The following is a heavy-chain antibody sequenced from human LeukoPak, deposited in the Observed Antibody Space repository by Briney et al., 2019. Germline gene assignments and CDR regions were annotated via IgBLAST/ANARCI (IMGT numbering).Heavy chain of an antibody. CDR2: IYHTGSR. CDR3: ARGGAVVLNPFDY. J-gene: IGHJ4*02. D-gene: IGHD3-16*01. V-gene: IGHV4-59*08. CDR1: GGSISSYY. Sequence: SETLSLTCTVSGGSISSYYWSWIRQPPGKGLEWIGSIYHTGSRDFNPSLKSRVTISVDTSKNQFSLKLNSVTAADTAVYFCARGGAVVLNPFDYWGQGTLVTVSS.